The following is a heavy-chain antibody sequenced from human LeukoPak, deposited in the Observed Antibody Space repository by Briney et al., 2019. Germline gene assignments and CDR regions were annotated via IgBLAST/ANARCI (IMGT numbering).Heavy chain of an antibody. V-gene: IGHV4-39*01. CDR3: ARLGWLYGSGSMNWFDP. Sequence: SETLSLTCTVSGGSISSGTYYWGWIRQPPGKGLEWIGIIYYGGSTYYNPSLKSRVTISVDTSKNQFSLKLRSVTAADTAVYYCARLGWLYGSGSMNWFDPWGQGTLVTVSS. J-gene: IGHJ5*02. D-gene: IGHD3-10*01. CDR1: GGSISSGTYY. CDR2: IYYGGST.